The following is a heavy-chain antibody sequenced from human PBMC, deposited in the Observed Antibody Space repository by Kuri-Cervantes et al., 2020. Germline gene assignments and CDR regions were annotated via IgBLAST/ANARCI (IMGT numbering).Heavy chain of an antibody. D-gene: IGHD3-22*01. CDR3: ARGGWLLPQRRGHYMDV. CDR2: IYHSGST. J-gene: IGHJ6*03. V-gene: IGHV4-4*02. Sequence: SCAVSGGSISSSNWWSWVRQPPGKGLEWIGEIYHSGSTNYNPSLKSRVTISVDTSRNQFSLKLSSVTAADTAVYYCARGGWLLPQRRGHYMDVWGKGTTVTVSS. CDR1: GGSISSSNW.